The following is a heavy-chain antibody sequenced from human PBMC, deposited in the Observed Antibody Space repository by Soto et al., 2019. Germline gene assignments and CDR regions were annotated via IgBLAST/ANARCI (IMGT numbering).Heavy chain of an antibody. Sequence: QVQLVESGGGLVKPGGSLRLSCAASGFAFSDYYMSWIRQAPGKGLEWVSYISSSGSTIYYADSVQGRFTISRDNAKNSLYLQITALRAEDTAVYYCARAGDSSGYQRQGLDYWCRGTLVTVSS. V-gene: IGHV3-11*01. D-gene: IGHD3-22*01. CDR1: GFAFSDYY. J-gene: IGHJ4*02. CDR3: ARAGDSSGYQRQGLDY. CDR2: ISSSGSTI.